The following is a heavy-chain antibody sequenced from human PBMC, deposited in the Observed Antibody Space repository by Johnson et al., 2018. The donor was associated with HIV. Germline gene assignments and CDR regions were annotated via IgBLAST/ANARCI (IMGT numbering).Heavy chain of an antibody. J-gene: IGHJ3*02. Sequence: QVQLVESGGGLVQPGGSLRLSCVASGFTVSGNYMSWVRQAPGKGLEWVSYISSSDSTEYYADSVKARFTISRDKDKNSVYLQMNSLRVEDTAVYYCARDHGSGSYYYKVTFDIWGQGTMVTVSS. D-gene: IGHD3-10*01. CDR1: GFTVSGNY. CDR3: ARDHGSGSYYYKVTFDI. V-gene: IGHV3-11*04. CDR2: ISSSDSTE.